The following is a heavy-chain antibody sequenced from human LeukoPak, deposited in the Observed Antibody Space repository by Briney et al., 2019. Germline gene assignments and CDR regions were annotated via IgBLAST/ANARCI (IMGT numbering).Heavy chain of an antibody. J-gene: IGHJ4*02. V-gene: IGHV1-69*13. CDR1: GGTFSSYA. Sequence: SVKVSCKAAGGTFSSYAISWVRQAPGQGLEWMGGIIPIFGTANYAQKFQGRVTITADESTSTAYMELSSLRSEDTAVYYCAGEGAAANFDYWGQGTLVTVSS. D-gene: IGHD6-13*01. CDR3: AGEGAAANFDY. CDR2: IIPIFGTA.